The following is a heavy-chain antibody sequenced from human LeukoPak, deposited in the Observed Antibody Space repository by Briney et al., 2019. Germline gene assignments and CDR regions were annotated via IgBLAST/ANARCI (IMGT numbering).Heavy chain of an antibody. J-gene: IGHJ6*03. CDR3: AREVPYKSGGYAPRGRYYYYYMDV. CDR2: INHSGST. V-gene: IGHV4-39*07. D-gene: IGHD3-22*01. Sequence: SETLSLTCTVSGDSISSNSYYWGWIRQPPGKGLEWIGEINHSGSTNYNPSLKSRVTISVDTSKNQFSLKLSSVTAADTAVYYCAREVPYKSGGYAPRGRYYYYYMDVWGKGTTVTVSS. CDR1: GDSISSNSYY.